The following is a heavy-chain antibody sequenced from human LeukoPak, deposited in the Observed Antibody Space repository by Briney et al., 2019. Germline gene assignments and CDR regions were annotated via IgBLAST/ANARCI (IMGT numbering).Heavy chain of an antibody. V-gene: IGHV4-59*01. CDR1: GGSISGYY. CDR2: MYYSGTT. CDR3: ARLPGIAESGKAVDY. D-gene: IGHD6-19*01. J-gene: IGHJ4*02. Sequence: SETLSLTCTVSGGSISGYYWSWIRQPPGKGLEWIGYMYYSGTTNYNPSLKSRVTISVDTSKNQFSLNLSSVTAADTAVYYCARLPGIAESGKAVDYWGQGTLVTVSP.